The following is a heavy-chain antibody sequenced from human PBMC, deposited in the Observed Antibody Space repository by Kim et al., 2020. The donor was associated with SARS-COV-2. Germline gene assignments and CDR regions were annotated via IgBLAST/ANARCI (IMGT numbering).Heavy chain of an antibody. J-gene: IGHJ4*02. CDR1: GGTFSSYA. Sequence: SVKVSCKASGGTFSSYAISWVRQAPGQGLEWMGGINPNFGTANYAQKFQGRVTITADESTSTAYMELSSLRSEDTAVYYCADLTYYYDSSGYYYWGQGTLVTVSS. D-gene: IGHD3-22*01. V-gene: IGHV1-69*13. CDR2: INPNFGTA. CDR3: ADLTYYYDSSGYYY.